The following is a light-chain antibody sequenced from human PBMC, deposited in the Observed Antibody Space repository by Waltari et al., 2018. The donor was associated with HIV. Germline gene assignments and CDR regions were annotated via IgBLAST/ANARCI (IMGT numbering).Light chain of an antibody. Sequence: EVVMTQSPDTLSVSPGQNATISCWASQSVSTNLAWYQQKPGQAPRLLMYGIYVRATGVPARFSGSGSETDFTLTITSVQPEDFAVYYCQQYDSWPPITFGQGTRLEIK. CDR2: GIY. J-gene: IGKJ5*01. CDR3: QQYDSWPPIT. V-gene: IGKV3-15*01. CDR1: QSVSTN.